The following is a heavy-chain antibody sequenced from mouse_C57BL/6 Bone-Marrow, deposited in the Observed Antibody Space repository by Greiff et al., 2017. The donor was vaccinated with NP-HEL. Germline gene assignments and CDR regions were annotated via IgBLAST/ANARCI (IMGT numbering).Heavy chain of an antibody. CDR1: GFTFSDYY. V-gene: IGHV5-16*01. Sequence: EVNLVESEGGLVQPGSSMKLSCTASGFTFSDYYMAWVRQVPEKGLEWVANINYDGSSTYYLDSLKSRFIISRDNAKNILYLQMSSLKSEDTATYYCARESSHYYGSSPQYFDVWGTGTTVTVSS. D-gene: IGHD1-1*01. CDR2: INYDGSST. CDR3: ARESSHYYGSSPQYFDV. J-gene: IGHJ1*03.